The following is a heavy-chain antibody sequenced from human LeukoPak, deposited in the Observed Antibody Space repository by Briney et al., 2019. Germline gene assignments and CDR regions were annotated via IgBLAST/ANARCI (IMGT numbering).Heavy chain of an antibody. J-gene: IGHJ5*02. CDR2: IYYSGST. V-gene: IGHV4-59*01. CDR3: ARESGDSNWFAP. Sequence: KTSETLSLTCTVSGGSITTYYWSWIRQPPGKGLEWIGYIYYSGSTNYNPSLKSRVTISVDTSKNQFSLKLSSVTAADTAVYYCARESGDSNWFAPWGQGTLVTVSS. D-gene: IGHD1-26*01. CDR1: GGSITTYY.